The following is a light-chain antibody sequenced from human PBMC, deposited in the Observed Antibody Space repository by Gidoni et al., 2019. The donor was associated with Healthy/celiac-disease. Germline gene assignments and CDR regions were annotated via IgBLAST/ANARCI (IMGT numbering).Light chain of an antibody. V-gene: IGLV7-43*01. CDR1: TGAVTSGYY. CDR3: LLYYGGAQLV. CDR2: STS. J-gene: IGLJ2*01. Sequence: HTVVTQEPSLTVSPGGTVTLTCASSTGAVTSGYYPNWFQQKPGQAPRALIYSTSNKHPWTPARFSGSLLGGKAALTLSGVQPEDEAEYYCLLYYGGAQLVFGGGTKLTVL.